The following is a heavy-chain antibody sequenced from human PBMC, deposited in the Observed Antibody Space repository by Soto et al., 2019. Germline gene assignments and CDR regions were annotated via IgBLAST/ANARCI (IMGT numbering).Heavy chain of an antibody. V-gene: IGHV3-9*01. J-gene: IGHJ4*02. CDR3: ARVAY. CDR2: ISFNSGTI. CDR1: GFTFGDYA. Sequence: GGSLRLSCAASGFTFGDYAMQWVRQAPGKGLEWVSGISFNSGTIGYADSVKGRFTISRDNAKDSLYLQMHSLRAEDTAVYYCARVAYWGPGTQVTVSS.